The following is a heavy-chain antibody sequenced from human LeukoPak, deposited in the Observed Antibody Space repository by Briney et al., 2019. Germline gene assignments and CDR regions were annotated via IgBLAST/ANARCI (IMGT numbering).Heavy chain of an antibody. Sequence: GGSLRLSCAASGFTFSSYGMLWVREAPGKELEWVAFIRYDGSNKYYADSVKGRFTISRDNAKNSLYLQMNSLRAEDTAVYYCARVSTVTTLVVWYYYYMDVWGKGTTVTVSS. J-gene: IGHJ6*03. V-gene: IGHV3-30*02. CDR3: ARVSTVTTLVVWYYYYMDV. CDR2: IRYDGSNK. CDR1: GFTFSSYG. D-gene: IGHD4-17*01.